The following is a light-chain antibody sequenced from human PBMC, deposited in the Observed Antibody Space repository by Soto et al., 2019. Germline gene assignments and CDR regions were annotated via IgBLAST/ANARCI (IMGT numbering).Light chain of an antibody. CDR2: SAS. CDR1: QSITTN. J-gene: IGKJ4*01. V-gene: IGKV3-15*01. Sequence: EKVLTQSPVTLSVSLGERATLSCRASQSITTNLAWYQQKPGQAPRLLIFSASNRATGIPARFSGSGSGTEFSLTISSLQSEDSAIYYCQQYNDWPPLTFGGGTKVEI. CDR3: QQYNDWPPLT.